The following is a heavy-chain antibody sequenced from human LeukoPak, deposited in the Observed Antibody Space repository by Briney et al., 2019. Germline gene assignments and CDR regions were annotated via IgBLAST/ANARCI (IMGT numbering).Heavy chain of an antibody. CDR2: IFDSGDT. CDR3: ARHPLRGGFDY. CDR1: GGSISNYY. Sequence: ASETLSLTCTVSGGSISNYYWSWIRQPPGKGLEWIAYIFDSGDTRYNPSLKSRVTISVDTSKSQFSLKLNSVTAADTAVYYCARHPLRGGFDYWGQGTLVTVSS. V-gene: IGHV4-59*08. J-gene: IGHJ4*02.